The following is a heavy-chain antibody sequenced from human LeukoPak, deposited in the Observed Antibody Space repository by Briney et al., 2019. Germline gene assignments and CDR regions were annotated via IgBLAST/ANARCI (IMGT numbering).Heavy chain of an antibody. D-gene: IGHD6-13*01. CDR3: ARVRVIAAALFYFDY. V-gene: IGHV4-4*02. Sequence: SGTLSLTCAVSGGSISSSNWWSWVRQPPGKGLEWIGEIYHSGSTSYNPSLKSRVTISVDKSKNQFSLKLSSVTAADTAVYYCARVRVIAAALFYFDYWGQGTLVTVSS. CDR1: GGSISSSNW. CDR2: IYHSGST. J-gene: IGHJ4*02.